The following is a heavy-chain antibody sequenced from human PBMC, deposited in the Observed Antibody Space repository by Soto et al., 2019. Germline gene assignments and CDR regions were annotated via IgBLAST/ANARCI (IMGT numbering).Heavy chain of an antibody. J-gene: IGHJ4*02. D-gene: IGHD3-10*01. Sequence: QVQLVESGGGVVQPGRSLRLSCAASGFTFSSYGMHWVRQAPGKGLEWGAVISYDGSNKYYADSVKGRFTISRDNSKNTLYLQMNSLRAEDTAVYYCAKGGGSGSYDYWGQGTLVTVSS. CDR1: GFTFSSYG. CDR2: ISYDGSNK. V-gene: IGHV3-30*18. CDR3: AKGGGSGSYDY.